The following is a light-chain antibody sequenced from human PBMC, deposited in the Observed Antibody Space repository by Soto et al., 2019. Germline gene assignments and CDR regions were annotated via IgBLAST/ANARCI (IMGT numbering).Light chain of an antibody. CDR3: QQYYSYSWT. Sequence: DIQMTQSPSTLSASVGDRVTITCRASQSISTWLAWYQKKPGKAPKLLIYKAFSLESGVPSRFSGSGSGTEFTLTISRLQPDDFATYYCQQYYSYSWTFGQGTKVEIK. J-gene: IGKJ1*01. V-gene: IGKV1-5*03. CDR2: KAF. CDR1: QSISTW.